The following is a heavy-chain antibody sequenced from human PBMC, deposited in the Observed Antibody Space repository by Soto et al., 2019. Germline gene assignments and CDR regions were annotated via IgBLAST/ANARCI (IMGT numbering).Heavy chain of an antibody. CDR3: ARDLGYGGNSESFDR. Sequence: EVQLVQSGAEVKKPGESLKISCKGSGYSFTTYWIAWVRQMPGKGLEWMGIIYPGDSRNTSSPSFQGQVIISADKTISTVYLQWSSLNASDTAMYYCARDLGYGGNSESFDRWGQGTMVTVSS. CDR2: IYPGDSRN. J-gene: IGHJ3*02. D-gene: IGHD4-17*01. CDR1: GYSFTTYW. V-gene: IGHV5-51*03.